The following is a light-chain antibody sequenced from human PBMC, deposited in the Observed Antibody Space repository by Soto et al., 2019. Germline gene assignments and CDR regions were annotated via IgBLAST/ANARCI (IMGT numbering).Light chain of an antibody. J-gene: IGKJ2*01. CDR3: QQYSSTPHT. Sequence: EIVLTQSPGTLSLSPGQRATLSCRTSQSISRSYLAWYQHKRGQAPRLLMFGTGSRATGIPDRFSGTGSGTDFTLIINRLEPEDFAVYCCQQYSSTPHTFGQGTNLEIK. V-gene: IGKV3-20*01. CDR1: QSISRSY. CDR2: GTG.